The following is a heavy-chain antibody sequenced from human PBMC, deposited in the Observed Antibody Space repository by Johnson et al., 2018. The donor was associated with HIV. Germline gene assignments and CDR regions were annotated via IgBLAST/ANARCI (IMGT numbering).Heavy chain of an antibody. J-gene: IGHJ3*02. Sequence: QMLLVESGGGVVQPGRSLRLSCAASGFTFSSYGMHWVRQAPGKGLEWVAVISYDGSNKYYADSVKGRFTISRDNSKNTLYLQMNSLRAEDTAVYYCAKDHYYYDSSGSAIDAFDIWGQGTMVTVSS. D-gene: IGHD3-22*01. CDR3: AKDHYYYDSSGSAIDAFDI. CDR2: ISYDGSNK. CDR1: GFTFSSYG. V-gene: IGHV3-30*18.